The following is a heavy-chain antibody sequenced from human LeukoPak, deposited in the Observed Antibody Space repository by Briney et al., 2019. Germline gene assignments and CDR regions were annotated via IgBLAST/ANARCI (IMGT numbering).Heavy chain of an antibody. CDR2: IRSSGSTI. CDR1: GFIFSDYY. Sequence: GGSLRLSCAASGFIFSDYYMSWIRQAPGKGLEWVSYIRSSGSTIYYADSVKGRFTISRDNARNSLYLQMSSLRAEDTAVYYCARESATVTQFDYWGQGTLVTVSS. V-gene: IGHV3-11*04. J-gene: IGHJ4*02. CDR3: ARESATVTQFDY. D-gene: IGHD4-17*01.